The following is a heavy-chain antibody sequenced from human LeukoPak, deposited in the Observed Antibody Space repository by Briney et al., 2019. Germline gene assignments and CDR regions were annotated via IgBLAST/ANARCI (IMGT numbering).Heavy chain of an antibody. CDR2: ISGSGGST. J-gene: IGHJ4*02. Sequence: PGGSLRLPCAASGFSFSTYAMSWVRQAPGKGLEWVSAISGSGGSTYYADSVKGRFTISRDNSKNTLYLQMNSLRAEDTAVYYCAKDRRSGYSYETGDYWGQGTLVTVSS. D-gene: IGHD5-18*01. CDR3: AKDRRSGYSYETGDY. V-gene: IGHV3-23*01. CDR1: GFSFSTYA.